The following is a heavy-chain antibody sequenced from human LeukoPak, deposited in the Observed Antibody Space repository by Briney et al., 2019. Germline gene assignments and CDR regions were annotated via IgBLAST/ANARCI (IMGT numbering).Heavy chain of an antibody. CDR1: GGSISSYY. CDR3: ARENSYYDILTGYYTATSYFDY. J-gene: IGHJ4*02. D-gene: IGHD3-9*01. CDR2: IYYSGST. Sequence: SETLSLTCTVSGGSISSYYWSWIRQPPGKGLEWIGYIYYSGSTNYNPSLKSRVTISVDTSENQFSLKLSSVTAADTAVYYCARENSYYDILTGYYTATSYFDYWGQGTLVTVSS. V-gene: IGHV4-59*01.